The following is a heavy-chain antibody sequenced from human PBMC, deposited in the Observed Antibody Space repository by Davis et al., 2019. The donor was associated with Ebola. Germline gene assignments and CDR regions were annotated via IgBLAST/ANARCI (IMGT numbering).Heavy chain of an antibody. CDR1: GFTFSSYS. D-gene: IGHD2-21*01. CDR3: ARGLAYCGGDCYSGSDAFDI. Sequence: GESLKISCAASGFTFSSYSMNWVRQAPGKGLEWVSSISSSSSYIYYADSVKGRFTISRDNAKNSLYLQMNSLRAEDTAVYYCARGLAYCGGDCYSGSDAFDIWGQGTMVTVSS. CDR2: ISSSSSYI. J-gene: IGHJ3*02. V-gene: IGHV3-21*01.